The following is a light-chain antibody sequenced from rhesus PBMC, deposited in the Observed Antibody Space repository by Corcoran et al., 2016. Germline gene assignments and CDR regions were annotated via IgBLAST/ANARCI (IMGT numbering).Light chain of an antibody. J-gene: IGKJ4*01. Sequence: DIQMTQSPSSLSASVGDTVTITCQASQGISKYLAWYQQNPGNAPKLLIYDASTLQKGVPSRFRGSGSGKEVTLRISSLQPEDFATYSCQQQNSYPLTFGGGTKVDLK. V-gene: IGKV1-25*01. CDR3: QQQNSYPLT. CDR2: DAS. CDR1: QGISKY.